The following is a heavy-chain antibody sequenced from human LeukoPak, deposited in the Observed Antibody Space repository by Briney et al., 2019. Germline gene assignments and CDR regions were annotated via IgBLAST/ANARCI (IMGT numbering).Heavy chain of an antibody. J-gene: IGHJ6*03. Sequence: GSVKVSCKASGYTFTGYYMHWVRQAPGQGLEWMGWINPNSGGTNYAQKFQGRVTMTRDTSISTAYMELSRLRSDDTAVYYCARTFFITYYYYMDVWGKGPRSPSP. CDR1: GYTFTGYY. V-gene: IGHV1-2*02. CDR3: ARTFFITYYYYMDV. D-gene: IGHD3-10*01. CDR2: INPNSGGT.